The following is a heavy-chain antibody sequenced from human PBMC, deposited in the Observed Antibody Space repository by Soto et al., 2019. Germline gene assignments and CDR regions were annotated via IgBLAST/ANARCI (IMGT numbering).Heavy chain of an antibody. Sequence: GNSLRLSCQASGFTYSSYAMSWVRQAPGKGMQRVSAISGSGGSTYYADSVKGRFTISRDNSKNTLYLQMNSLRAEDTAVYYCAKRLTSGGYDFHYYYYGMDVWGQGTTVTVSS. D-gene: IGHD5-12*01. J-gene: IGHJ6*02. CDR2: ISGSGGST. V-gene: IGHV3-23*01. CDR1: GFTYSSYA. CDR3: AKRLTSGGYDFHYYYYGMDV.